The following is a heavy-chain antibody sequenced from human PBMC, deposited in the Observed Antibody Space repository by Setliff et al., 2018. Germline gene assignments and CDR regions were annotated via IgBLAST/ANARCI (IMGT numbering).Heavy chain of an antibody. CDR1: GYSFTSYW. CDR3: ARAQSWSGGPYYFDN. Sequence: GESLKISCKGSGYSFTSYWIGWVRQATGQGLEWMGWMNPNSGNTGYAQKFQGRVTMTRNTSISTAYMDLSSLRFEDTAVYYCARAQSWSGGPYYFDNWGQGTLVTVSS. CDR2: MNPNSGNT. J-gene: IGHJ4*02. V-gene: IGHV1-8*02. D-gene: IGHD3-3*01.